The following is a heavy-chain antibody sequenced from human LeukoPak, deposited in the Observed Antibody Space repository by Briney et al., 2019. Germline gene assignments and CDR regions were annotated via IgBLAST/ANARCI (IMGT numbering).Heavy chain of an antibody. Sequence: ASVKVSCKASGYTFTGYDINWVRQATGQGLEWTGWMNPNSSNTGYAQKFQGRVTMTRNTSISTAYMELSSLRSEDTAVYYCARGSYYYMDVWGKGTTVTISS. CDR2: MNPNSSNT. J-gene: IGHJ6*03. CDR1: GYTFTGYD. V-gene: IGHV1-8*01. CDR3: ARGSYYYMDV.